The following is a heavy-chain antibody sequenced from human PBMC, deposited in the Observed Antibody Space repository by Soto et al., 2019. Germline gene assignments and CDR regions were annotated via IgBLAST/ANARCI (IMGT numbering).Heavy chain of an antibody. J-gene: IGHJ5*02. CDR2: IWYDGSNK. D-gene: IGHD6-6*01. CDR3: ARARQIVGSSSWFDP. CDR1: GFTFSSYG. Sequence: LRLSCAASGFTFSSYGMHWVRQAPGKGLEWVAVIWYDGSNKYYADSVKGRFTISRDNSKNTLYLQMNSLRAEDTAVYYCARARQIVGSSSWFDPWGQGTLVTVSS. V-gene: IGHV3-33*01.